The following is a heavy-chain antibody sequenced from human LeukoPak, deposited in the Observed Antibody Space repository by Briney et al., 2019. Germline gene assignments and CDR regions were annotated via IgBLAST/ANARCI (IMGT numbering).Heavy chain of an antibody. J-gene: IGHJ4*02. CDR2: ISSSGSTI. D-gene: IGHD3-16*02. CDR3: ATDRPNYDYLWGSYPGDY. CDR1: GFTFSSYE. Sequence: GGSLRLSCAASGFTFSSYEMNWVRQAPGKGLEWVSYISSSGSTIYYADSVKGRFTISRDNAKNSLYLQMNSLRAEDTAVYYCATDRPNYDYLWGSYPGDYWGQGTLVTVSS. V-gene: IGHV3-48*03.